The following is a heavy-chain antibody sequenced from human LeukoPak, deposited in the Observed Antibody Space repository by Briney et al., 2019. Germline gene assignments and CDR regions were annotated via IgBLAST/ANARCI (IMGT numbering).Heavy chain of an antibody. CDR1: GFTFSSYS. D-gene: IGHD6-19*01. CDR3: ARDQVAVAGRPYYYYYYMDV. J-gene: IGHJ6*03. Sequence: GGSLRLSCEASGFTFSSYSMNWVRQAPGKGLEWISYISTSTTTIYYANSVKGRFTISRDNAKKSLYLQMNSLRVEDTAVYYCARDQVAVAGRPYYYYYYMDVWGKGTTVTVFS. CDR2: ISTSTTTI. V-gene: IGHV3-48*01.